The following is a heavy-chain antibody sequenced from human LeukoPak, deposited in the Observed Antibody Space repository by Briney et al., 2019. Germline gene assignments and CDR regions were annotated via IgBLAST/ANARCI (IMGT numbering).Heavy chain of an antibody. CDR3: TTDSAGYSYGFDY. D-gene: IGHD5-18*01. J-gene: IGHJ4*02. Sequence: GGSLRLSYAASGFTFSNAWMNWVRQAPGKGLEWVGRIKSKTDGGTTDYAAPVKGRFTISRDDSKNTLYLQMNSLKTEDTAVYYCTTDSAGYSYGFDYWGQGTLVTVSS. V-gene: IGHV3-15*07. CDR1: GFTFSNAW. CDR2: IKSKTDGGTT.